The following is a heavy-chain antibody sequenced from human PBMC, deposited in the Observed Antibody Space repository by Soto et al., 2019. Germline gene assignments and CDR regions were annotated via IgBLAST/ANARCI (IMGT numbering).Heavy chain of an antibody. V-gene: IGHV1-18*04. CDR2: ISAYNGNT. Sequence: ASVKVSCKASGYTFTSYGISWVRQAPGQGLEWMGWISAYNGNTNYAQKLQGRVTMTTDTSTSTAYMELRSLRSDDTAVYYCARDFVGGLRWYPRGAFDIWGQGKMVTVS. CDR1: GYTFTSYG. CDR3: ARDFVGGLRWYPRGAFDI. J-gene: IGHJ3*02. D-gene: IGHD4-17*01.